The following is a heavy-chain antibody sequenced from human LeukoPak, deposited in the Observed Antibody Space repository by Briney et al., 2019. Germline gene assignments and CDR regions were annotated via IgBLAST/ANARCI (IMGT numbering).Heavy chain of an antibody. CDR3: ARDDAQYSGTDRDAFDI. J-gene: IGHJ3*02. CDR2: ISSSSSYI. Sequence: GGSLRLSCAASGFTFSSYSMNWVRQAPGKGLEWVSSISSSSSYIYYADSVEGRFTISRDNAKNSLYLQMNSLRAEDTAVYYCARDDAQYSGTDRDAFDIWGQGTMVTVSS. D-gene: IGHD1-26*01. CDR1: GFTFSSYS. V-gene: IGHV3-21*01.